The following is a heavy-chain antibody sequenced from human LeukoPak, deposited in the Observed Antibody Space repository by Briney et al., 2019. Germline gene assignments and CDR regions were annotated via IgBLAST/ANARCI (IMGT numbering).Heavy chain of an antibody. CDR1: GCSFSSSSYN. D-gene: IGHD6-19*01. J-gene: IGHJ3*02. V-gene: IGHV4-39*01. CDR2: IYYRGST. Sequence: SETLSLTCTVSGCSFSSSSYNWGWLPQGPGRDLEWNGSIYYRGSTYYNPSLKSRVTISVDTTKHQLTLKLSSVAATDAAVYYYARLIAIAGWLLHAFDIWGQGTMVTVSS. CDR3: ARLIAIAGWLLHAFDI.